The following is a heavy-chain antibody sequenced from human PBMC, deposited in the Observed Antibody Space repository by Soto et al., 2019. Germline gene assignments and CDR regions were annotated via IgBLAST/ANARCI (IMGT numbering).Heavy chain of an antibody. CDR2: ISGSGGST. J-gene: IGHJ6*02. V-gene: IGHV3-23*01. CDR1: GFTFSSYV. CDR3: AKGPRAPPPHDYGMDV. Sequence: EVQLLESGGGLVQPGGSLRLSCAASGFTFSSYVMNWVRQPPGKGLEWVSGISGSGGSTYYADSVKGRFTISRDNSKNTLYLQMNSLRAEDTAGYDGAKGPRAPPPHDYGMDVWGQGTTVTVSS.